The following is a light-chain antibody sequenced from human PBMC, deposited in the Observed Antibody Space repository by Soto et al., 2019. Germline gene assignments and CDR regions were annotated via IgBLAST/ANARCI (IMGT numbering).Light chain of an antibody. Sequence: QSALTQPPSASGSPGQSVTISCTGTSSDVGGYNYVSWYQQHPGKAPKLMIYEVSKRPSGVPDRFSGSKSGNTASLTVSGVQAEDEADDYCSSYAGSNNVVFGGGTKLTVL. J-gene: IGLJ2*01. CDR3: SSYAGSNNVV. CDR1: SSDVGGYNY. CDR2: EVS. V-gene: IGLV2-8*01.